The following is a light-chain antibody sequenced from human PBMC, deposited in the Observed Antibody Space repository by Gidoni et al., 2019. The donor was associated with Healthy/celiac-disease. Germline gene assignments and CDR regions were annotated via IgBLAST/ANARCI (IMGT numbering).Light chain of an antibody. Sequence: QSALTQPASVSGSPGQSITISCTGTSSDVGRYNLVSWYQQHPGKAPKLMIYEVSKRPSGVSNRFSGSKSGNTASLTISGLQPEDEADYYCCSYAGSSTVVFGGGTKLTVL. CDR1: SSDVGRYNL. CDR3: CSYAGSSTVV. CDR2: EVS. V-gene: IGLV2-23*02. J-gene: IGLJ2*01.